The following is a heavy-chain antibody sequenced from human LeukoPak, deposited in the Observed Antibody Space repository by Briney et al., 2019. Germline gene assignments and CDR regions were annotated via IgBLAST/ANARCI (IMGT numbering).Heavy chain of an antibody. CDR2: MNPNSGNT. Sequence: ASVKVSCKASGYTFTSYDINWVRQATGQGLEWMGWMNPNSGNTCYAQKFQGRVTMTRNTSISTAYMELSSLRSEDTAVYYCARGARGYCSGGSCLYDYWGQGTLVTVSS. CDR1: GYTFTSYD. D-gene: IGHD2-15*01. CDR3: ARGARGYCSGGSCLYDY. V-gene: IGHV1-8*01. J-gene: IGHJ4*02.